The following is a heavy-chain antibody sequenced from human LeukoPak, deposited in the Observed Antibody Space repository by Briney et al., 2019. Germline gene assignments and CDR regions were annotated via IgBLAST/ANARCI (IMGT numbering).Heavy chain of an antibody. V-gene: IGHV4-39*07. Sequence: KSSQTLSLTCTVSGGSIISSDDYWGCIRQPPGQALEWIGNVYHSGTTYYNPSLKSRVTISVDTAKNQFSLNLNSVTAADTAVYYCATIVVNWNYMNYWGRGVLVTVSS. CDR1: GGSIISSDDY. CDR2: VYHSGTT. J-gene: IGHJ4*02. CDR3: ATIVVNWNYMNY. D-gene: IGHD1-7*01.